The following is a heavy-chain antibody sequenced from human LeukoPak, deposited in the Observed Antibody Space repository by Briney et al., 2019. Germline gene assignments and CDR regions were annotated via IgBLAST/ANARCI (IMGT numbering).Heavy chain of an antibody. Sequence: GGSLRLSCAASGFTFSSYSMNWVRQAPGKGLEWVSYISSSSSTIYYADSVKGRFTISRDNAKNSLYLQMNSLRAEDTAVYYCARELLWFGELSYYYMDVWGKGTTVTVSS. D-gene: IGHD3-10*01. J-gene: IGHJ6*03. CDR1: GFTFSSYS. CDR2: ISSSSSTI. CDR3: ARELLWFGELSYYYMDV. V-gene: IGHV3-48*01.